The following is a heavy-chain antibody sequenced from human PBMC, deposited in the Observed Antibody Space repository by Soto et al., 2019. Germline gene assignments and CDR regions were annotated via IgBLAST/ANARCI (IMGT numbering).Heavy chain of an antibody. J-gene: IGHJ6*02. V-gene: IGHV3-21*01. Sequence: GGSLRLSCAASGFTFSSYSMNWVRQAPGKGLEWVSSISSSSSYIYYADSVKGRFTISRDNAKNSLYLQMNSLRAEDPAVYYCARDPPTPDYYGSGRYYGMDVWGQGTTVTVSS. CDR3: ARDPPTPDYYGSGRYYGMDV. CDR1: GFTFSSYS. D-gene: IGHD3-10*01. CDR2: ISSSSSYI.